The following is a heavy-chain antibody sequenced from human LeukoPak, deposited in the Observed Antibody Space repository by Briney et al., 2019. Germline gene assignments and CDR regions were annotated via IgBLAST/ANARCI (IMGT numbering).Heavy chain of an antibody. V-gene: IGHV4-38-2*02. CDR3: ARGAEYYAIWRGYAGYSDY. CDR2: IYHHGGT. CDR1: GYSISSGYY. Sequence: SSETLSLTCTVSGYSISSGYYWGWIRQPPGKGLEWVGSIYHHGGTYYNPSLRSRVTISLDRSKKKFSLKLTSVTAADTAVYFCARGAEYYAIWRGYAGYSDYWGQGISVTVSS. J-gene: IGHJ4*02. D-gene: IGHD3-3*01.